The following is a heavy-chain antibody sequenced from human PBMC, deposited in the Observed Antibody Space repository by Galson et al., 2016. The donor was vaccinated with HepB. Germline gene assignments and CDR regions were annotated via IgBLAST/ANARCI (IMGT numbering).Heavy chain of an antibody. Sequence: QSGAEVKKPGESLKISCKGSGYSFTSYWIGWVRQMPGKGLEWMGIIYPGQSDTRYSPAFQGQVSISADKSISTAYLEWSSLKASDTAMYYCARHSISAWPADFDYWGQGTLVSVSS. CDR2: IYPGQSDT. CDR1: GYSFTSYW. CDR3: ARHSISAWPADFDY. D-gene: IGHD6-19*01. V-gene: IGHV5-51*01. J-gene: IGHJ4*02.